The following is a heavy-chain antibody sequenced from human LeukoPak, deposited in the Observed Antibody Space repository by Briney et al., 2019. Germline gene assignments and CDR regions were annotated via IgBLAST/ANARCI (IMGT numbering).Heavy chain of an antibody. D-gene: IGHD5-24*01. CDR1: GFTFSSYA. CDR2: ISGSGGST. Sequence: GGSLRLSCAASGFTFSSYAMNWVRQAPGKGLEWVSSISGSGGSTYYVDSVKGRFTISRDNSKNTLYLQMNSLRAEDTAVYYCAKGVRLQPNIFDYWGQGTLVAVSS. CDR3: AKGVRLQPNIFDY. V-gene: IGHV3-23*01. J-gene: IGHJ4*02.